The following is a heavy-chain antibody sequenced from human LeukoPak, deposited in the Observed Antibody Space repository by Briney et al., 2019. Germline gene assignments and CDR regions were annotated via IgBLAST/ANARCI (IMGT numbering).Heavy chain of an antibody. CDR3: ARDFPYYCTNGVCYFFDY. CDR2: ISSTSNTI. V-gene: IGHV3-48*04. CDR1: GFTFNSYS. J-gene: IGHJ4*02. D-gene: IGHD2-8*01. Sequence: GGSLRLSCAASGFTFNSYSMNWVRQAPGKGLEWVSYISSTSNTIYYADSVKGRFTISRDNAKNSLYLQMNSLRAEDTAVYYCARDFPYYCTNGVCYFFDYWGQGTLVTVSS.